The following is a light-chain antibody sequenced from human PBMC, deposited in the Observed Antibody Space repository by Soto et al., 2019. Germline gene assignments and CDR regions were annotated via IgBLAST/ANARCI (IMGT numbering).Light chain of an antibody. Sequence: DIQMPQSPSSLSASVGDRVTITCQASQGITNYLNCFQQKPGKAPKLLIYAASNLETGVPSRFSGVGSGTDFTLTISSLQPEDIATYFCQQYDNFPITFGQGTRL. J-gene: IGKJ5*01. CDR1: QGITNY. CDR3: QQYDNFPIT. CDR2: AAS. V-gene: IGKV1-33*01.